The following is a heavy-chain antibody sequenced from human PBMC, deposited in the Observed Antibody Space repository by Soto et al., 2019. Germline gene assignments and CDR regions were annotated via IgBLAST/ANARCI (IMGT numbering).Heavy chain of an antibody. D-gene: IGHD2-8*01. Sequence: QVQLVQSGAEVKKPGASVRVSCKPSGYTLTNYAIHWLRQAAGQSLEWLAWIDPGSGRATYSPRVQGRIIVTRENSASTFYMDLTRLTSEDTAVYFCTRDLNGGNPFDHWGQGVLVTVS. V-gene: IGHV1-3*01. CDR1: GYTLTNYA. CDR2: IDPGSGRA. J-gene: IGHJ4*02. CDR3: TRDLNGGNPFDH.